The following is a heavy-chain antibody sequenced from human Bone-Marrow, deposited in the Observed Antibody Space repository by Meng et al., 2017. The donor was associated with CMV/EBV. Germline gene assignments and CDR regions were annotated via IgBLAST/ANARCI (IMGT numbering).Heavy chain of an antibody. Sequence: GGSLRLSCAASGFTFSSYAMHWVRQAPGKGLEWVAVISYDGSNKYYADSVKGRFTISRDNSKNTLYLQINSLRAEDTAVYYCEMSDILTGLKGYWGQGTLVTVSS. D-gene: IGHD3-9*01. V-gene: IGHV3-30*04. J-gene: IGHJ4*02. CDR2: ISYDGSNK. CDR1: GFTFSSYA. CDR3: EMSDILTGLKGY.